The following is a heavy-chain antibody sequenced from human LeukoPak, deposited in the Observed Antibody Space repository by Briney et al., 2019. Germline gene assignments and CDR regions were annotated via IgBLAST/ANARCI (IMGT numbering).Heavy chain of an antibody. D-gene: IGHD6-13*01. CDR2: IYTSGST. Sequence: PSETLSLTCTVSGGSISSYYWGWIRQPAGKGLEWIGRIYTSGSTNYNPSLKSRVTMSVDTSKNQFSLKLSSVTAADTAVYYCARGTGIAAPRRGYYYYMDVWGKGTTVTVSS. J-gene: IGHJ6*03. CDR3: ARGTGIAAPRRGYYYYMDV. V-gene: IGHV4-4*07. CDR1: GGSISSYY.